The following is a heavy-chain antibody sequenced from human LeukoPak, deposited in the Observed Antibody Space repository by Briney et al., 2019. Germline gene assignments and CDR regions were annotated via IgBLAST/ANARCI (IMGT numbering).Heavy chain of an antibody. CDR2: IWYDGSNK. CDR1: GFTFSSYG. CDR3: ARSPITMVRGVTKYYYYYGMGV. D-gene: IGHD3-10*01. Sequence: GGSLRLSCAASGFTFSSYGMHWVRQSPGKGLEWVAVIWYDGSNKYYADSVKGRFTISRDNSKNTLCLQMNSLRAEDTAVYYCARSPITMVRGVTKYYYYYGMGVWGQGTTVTVSS. J-gene: IGHJ6*02. V-gene: IGHV3-33*01.